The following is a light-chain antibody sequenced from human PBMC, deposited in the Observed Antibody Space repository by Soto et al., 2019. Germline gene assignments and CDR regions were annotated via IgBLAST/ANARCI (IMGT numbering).Light chain of an antibody. J-gene: IGKJ1*01. CDR2: GAT. CDR1: QSVSSN. V-gene: IGKV3-15*01. CDR3: QQYNDWPRT. Sequence: EIVMTQSPATLSVSPGERATLSCRASQSVSSNLAWYQRTPGQAPRLLIYGATTRATGVAARFSGSGSGTEFTLTISSLQSEDFAVYYRQQYNDWPRTFGQGTKVEIK.